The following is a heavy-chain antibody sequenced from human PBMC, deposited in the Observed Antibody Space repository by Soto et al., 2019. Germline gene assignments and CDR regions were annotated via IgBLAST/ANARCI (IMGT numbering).Heavy chain of an antibody. Sequence: SETLSLTCSVSGGSISSGDYFWTWIRQSPGKGLEWMGYIFHSGTTYYNPSLKARLIISIEKSKNQFSLRLTSGTAADSAEYFCAREPYRPKARNVFWGQGTLVP. CDR3: AREPYRPKARNVF. CDR2: IFHSGTT. CDR1: GGSISSGDYF. D-gene: IGHD2-8*01. V-gene: IGHV4-30-4*01. J-gene: IGHJ4*02.